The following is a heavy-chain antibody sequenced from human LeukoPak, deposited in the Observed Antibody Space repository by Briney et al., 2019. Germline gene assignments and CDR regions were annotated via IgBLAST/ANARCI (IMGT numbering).Heavy chain of an antibody. V-gene: IGHV1-2*02. Sequence: ASVKVCCKASGYTFSDCHMHWVRQAPGQGLELMGWINPKSGGTNYAQKFQGRVTMTRDTSISTVYMELSRLRSDDTAVYYCARDRLRLGYERTNWFDPWGQGTLVTVSS. J-gene: IGHJ5*02. CDR3: ARDRLRLGYERTNWFDP. CDR1: GYTFSDCH. CDR2: INPKSGGT. D-gene: IGHD2-15*01.